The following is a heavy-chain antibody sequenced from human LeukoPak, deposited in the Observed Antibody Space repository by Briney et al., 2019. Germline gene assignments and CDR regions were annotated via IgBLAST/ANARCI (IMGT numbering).Heavy chain of an antibody. Sequence: SGPTLVNPTQTLTLTCTFSGFSLSTSGVGVGWIRQPPGKALEWLALIYWDDDKRYSPSLKSMLTITKDTSKNQVVLTMTNMDPVDTATYYCAHRGFPLWFGELFSGAFDIWGQGTMVTVSS. V-gene: IGHV2-5*02. D-gene: IGHD3-10*01. CDR3: AHRGFPLWFGELFSGAFDI. CDR2: IYWDDDK. J-gene: IGHJ3*02. CDR1: GFSLSTSGVG.